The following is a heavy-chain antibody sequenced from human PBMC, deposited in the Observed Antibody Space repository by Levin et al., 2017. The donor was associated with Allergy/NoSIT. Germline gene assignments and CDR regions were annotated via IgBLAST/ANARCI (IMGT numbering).Heavy chain of an antibody. J-gene: IGHJ1*01. Sequence: SQILSLTCTVSGGSISSGGYYWSWIRQHPGKGLEWIGYIYYSGSTYYNPSLKSRVTISVDTSKNQFSLKLSSVTAADTAVYYCARGGLFCSGGSCTKLAEYFQHWGQGTLVTVSS. CDR3: ARGGLFCSGGSCTKLAEYFQH. CDR1: GGSISSGGYY. CDR2: IYYSGST. V-gene: IGHV4-31*03. D-gene: IGHD2-15*01.